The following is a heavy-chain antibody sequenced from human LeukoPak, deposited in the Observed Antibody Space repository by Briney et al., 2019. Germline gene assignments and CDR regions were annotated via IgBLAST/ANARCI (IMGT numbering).Heavy chain of an antibody. Sequence: GGSLRLSCAASGFTFSSYGMHWVHQAPGKGLEWVAIIRYDGSNKYYADSVKGRFTISRDNSKNTLSLQMNSLRAEDTAVYYCAKVHDTTISHPPGDYWGRGTLVTVSS. V-gene: IGHV3-30*02. CDR1: GFTFSSYG. D-gene: IGHD2/OR15-2a*01. CDR2: IRYDGSNK. CDR3: AKVHDTTISHPPGDY. J-gene: IGHJ4*02.